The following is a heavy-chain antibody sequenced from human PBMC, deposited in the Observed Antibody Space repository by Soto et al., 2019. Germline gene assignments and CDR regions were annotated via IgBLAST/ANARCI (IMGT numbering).Heavy chain of an antibody. CDR1: GFGFSTDA. V-gene: IGHV3-23*01. D-gene: IGHD2-15*01. J-gene: IGHJ6*02. CDR3: AKNGLLPGAMAV. CDR2: ISTWGGST. Sequence: GGSLRLSCVASGFGFSTDAMTWVRQAPGKGLEWVSSISTWGGSTYYAASVKGRFSISRDNANHTLFLDMRSLRAEDTAVYYCAKNGLLPGAMAVWGQGTTVTVSS.